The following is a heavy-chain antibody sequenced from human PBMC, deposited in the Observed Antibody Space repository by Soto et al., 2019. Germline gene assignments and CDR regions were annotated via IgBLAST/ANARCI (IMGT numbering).Heavy chain of an antibody. CDR3: ARIASAGRGWDV. V-gene: IGHV3-7*01. CDR1: GFTFSNYW. CDR2: IKQGGSEK. Sequence: EVQLVESGGGLVQPGGSLRLSCIDFGFTFSNYWMSWVRQAPVKGLEWVGNIKQGGSEKNYVDSVKGRFTISRDNAKNYLYLKMNILRAEHTAVYYCARIASAGRGWDVWGQGTTVVVSS. D-gene: IGHD6-25*01. J-gene: IGHJ6*02.